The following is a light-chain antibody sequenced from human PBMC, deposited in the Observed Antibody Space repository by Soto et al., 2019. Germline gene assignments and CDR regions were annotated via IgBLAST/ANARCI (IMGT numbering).Light chain of an antibody. CDR3: AAWDDSLNGWV. V-gene: IGLV1-44*01. J-gene: IGLJ3*02. CDR2: STN. CDR1: SSNIGSYP. Sequence: QLVLTQPPSASGTPGQRVTISCSGSSSNIGSYPVNWYQQLPGTAPKLLIYSTNQRPSGVPDRFSGSKSGTSASLAISALQSDDEADYYCAAWDDSLNGWVFGGGTKVTVL.